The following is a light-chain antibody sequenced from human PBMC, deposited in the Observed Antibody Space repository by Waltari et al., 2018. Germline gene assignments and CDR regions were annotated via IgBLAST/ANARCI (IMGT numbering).Light chain of an antibody. CDR1: QSVSSY. CDR2: DAS. Sequence: EIVLTQSPATLSLSPGARATLSCRASQSVSSYLAWYQQNPGQAPRLLLYDASNRATGIPARFSGSGSGTDFTLTISSLEPEDIAVYYCQQRSNWPLTFGEGPRCRSN. J-gene: IGKJ4*01. V-gene: IGKV3-11*01. CDR3: QQRSNWPLT.